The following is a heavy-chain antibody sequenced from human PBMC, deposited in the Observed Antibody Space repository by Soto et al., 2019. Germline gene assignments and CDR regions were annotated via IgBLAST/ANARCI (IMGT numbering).Heavy chain of an antibody. CDR3: ARVGCTNGVCYFDYYGMDV. V-gene: IGHV3-21*01. D-gene: IGHD2-8*01. Sequence: LRLSCAASGFTFRSYSMNWVRQAPGKGLEWVSSISSSSSYIYYADSVKGRFTIPRDNAKNSLYLQMNSLRAEDTAVYYCARVGCTNGVCYFDYYGMDVWGQGTTVTVSS. CDR2: ISSSSSYI. J-gene: IGHJ6*02. CDR1: GFTFRSYS.